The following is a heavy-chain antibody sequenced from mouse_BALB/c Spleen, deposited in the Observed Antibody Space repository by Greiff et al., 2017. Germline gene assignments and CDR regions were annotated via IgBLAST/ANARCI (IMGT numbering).Heavy chain of an antibody. Sequence: VKLVESGPGLVAPSQSLSITCTVSGFSLTSYGVHWVRQPPGKGLEWLGVIWAGGSTNYNSALMSRLSISKDNSKSQVFLKMNSLQTDDTAMYYCARALYYYGSSGYYFDYWGQGTTLTVSS. CDR3: ARALYYYGSSGYYFDY. CDR1: GFSLTSYG. J-gene: IGHJ2*01. V-gene: IGHV2-9*02. D-gene: IGHD1-1*01. CDR2: IWAGGST.